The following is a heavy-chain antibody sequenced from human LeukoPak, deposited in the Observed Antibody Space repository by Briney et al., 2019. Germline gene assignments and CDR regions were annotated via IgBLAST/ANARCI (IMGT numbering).Heavy chain of an antibody. V-gene: IGHV4-61*01. CDR3: ASHYSGFNWGIDY. CDR2: VFPSGNT. Sequence: SETLSLTCTVSGGSVTSGSYYWSWIRQPPGKGLEWIGFVFPSGNTKYNPSLKSRVTMSRDTSKNQFSLKLSSVTAADRAAYYCASHYSGFNWGIDYWGQGTLVAVSS. J-gene: IGHJ4*02. D-gene: IGHD5-12*01. CDR1: GGSVTSGSYY.